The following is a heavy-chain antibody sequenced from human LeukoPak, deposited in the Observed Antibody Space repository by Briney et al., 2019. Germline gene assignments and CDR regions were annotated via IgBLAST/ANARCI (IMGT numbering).Heavy chain of an antibody. CDR2: INPNSGGT. J-gene: IGHJ4*02. CDR1: GYPFSGYY. Sequence: GASVRVSCRASGYPFSGYYMHWVRQAPGQGLDWMGWINPNSGGTKYAQNFQGRVTLTTDTSINTAYMELSSLRSDDMAVYYCAREGRNGYNEGYFDYWGQGTLVTVSS. V-gene: IGHV1-2*02. D-gene: IGHD5-24*01. CDR3: AREGRNGYNEGYFDY.